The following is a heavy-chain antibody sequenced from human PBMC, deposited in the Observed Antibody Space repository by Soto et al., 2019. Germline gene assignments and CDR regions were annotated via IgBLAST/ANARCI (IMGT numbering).Heavy chain of an antibody. D-gene: IGHD5-12*01. CDR1: GFTFSSYW. Sequence: EVQLVESGGGLVQPGGSLRLSCAASGFTFSSYWMTWVRQAPGKGLEWVANIKQDGSEKYYVDSVKGRFTISRDNAKNSLFLQMNTLRAEDTAVYYCARDPNIVATMGSIYYYYGMDVGGQGTTVTFSS. J-gene: IGHJ6*02. CDR3: ARDPNIVATMGSIYYYYGMDV. CDR2: IKQDGSEK. V-gene: IGHV3-7*01.